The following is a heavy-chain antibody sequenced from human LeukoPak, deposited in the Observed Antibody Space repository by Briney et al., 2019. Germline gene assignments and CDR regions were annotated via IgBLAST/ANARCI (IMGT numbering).Heavy chain of an antibody. J-gene: IGHJ4*02. Sequence: PGGSLRLSCAASGFTFSSHQMNWVRQAPGKGLEWVSYISSSGSSIHYADSVKGRFTISRDNAENSLYLQMNSLRAEDTAVYFCVYYDSGAYPNLDYWGQGTLVTVSS. D-gene: IGHD3-22*01. CDR1: GFTFSSHQ. V-gene: IGHV3-48*03. CDR2: ISSSGSSI. CDR3: VYYDSGAYPNLDY.